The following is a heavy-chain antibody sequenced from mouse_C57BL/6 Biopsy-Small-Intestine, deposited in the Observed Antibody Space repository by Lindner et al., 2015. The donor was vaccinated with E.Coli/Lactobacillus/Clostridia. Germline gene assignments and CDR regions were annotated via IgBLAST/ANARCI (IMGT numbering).Heavy chain of an antibody. D-gene: IGHD1-1*01. J-gene: IGHJ2*01. Sequence: QLQESGEALVKPGGSLKLSCAASGFTFSDYGMHWVRQAPEKGLEWVAYISSGSSTIYYADTVKGRFTISRDNAKNTLFLQMTSLRSEDTAMYYCAKDYYGSSYNYWGQGTTLTVSS. V-gene: IGHV5-17*01. CDR1: GFTFSDYG. CDR3: AKDYYGSSYNY. CDR2: ISSGSSTI.